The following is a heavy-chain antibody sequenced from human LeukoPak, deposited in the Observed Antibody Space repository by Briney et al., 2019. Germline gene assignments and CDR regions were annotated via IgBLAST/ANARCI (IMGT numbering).Heavy chain of an antibody. J-gene: IGHJ4*02. Sequence: KPSETLSLTCAVYGGSFSGYYWSWIRQPPGKGLEWIGEINHSGSTNYNPSLKSRVTISVDTSKNQFSLKLSSVTAADTAVYYCARDRYYYDSSGYYYPMDYWGQGTLVTVSS. V-gene: IGHV4-34*01. CDR2: INHSGST. CDR1: GGSFSGYY. D-gene: IGHD3-22*01. CDR3: ARDRYYYDSSGYYYPMDY.